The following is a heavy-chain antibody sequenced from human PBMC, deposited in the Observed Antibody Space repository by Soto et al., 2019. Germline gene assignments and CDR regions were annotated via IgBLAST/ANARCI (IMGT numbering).Heavy chain of an antibody. D-gene: IGHD3-22*01. J-gene: IGHJ4*02. Sequence: QVQLVQSGAEVKKPGASVKVSCKASGYIFTSYGISWVRQAPGQGLEWMGWISAYTGNTDYAQKLQGRVTMTTDTSTNTAYMEVRSLRSDDTAVYYCARTSWEYYDSSGYNYFDCWGQGTLVTVSS. CDR2: ISAYTGNT. CDR3: ARTSWEYYDSSGYNYFDC. CDR1: GYIFTSYG. V-gene: IGHV1-18*01.